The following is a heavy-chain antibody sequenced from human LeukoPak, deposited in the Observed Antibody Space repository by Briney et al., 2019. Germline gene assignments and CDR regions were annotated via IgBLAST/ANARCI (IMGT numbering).Heavy chain of an antibody. CDR1: GGSISSSSYY. CDR2: IYYSGST. J-gene: IGHJ5*02. CDR3: ARQVVVVPAAKGLYYDFWSGLPVYWFDP. Sequence: SETLSLTCTVSGGSISSSSYYWGWIRQPPGKGLEWVGNIYYSGSTYYHPSLKSRATVSVDTSKNQFSMNLRSVTAADTAVYYCARQVVVVPAAKGLYYDFWSGLPVYWFDPWGQGTLVTVSS. V-gene: IGHV4-39*01. D-gene: IGHD2-2*01.